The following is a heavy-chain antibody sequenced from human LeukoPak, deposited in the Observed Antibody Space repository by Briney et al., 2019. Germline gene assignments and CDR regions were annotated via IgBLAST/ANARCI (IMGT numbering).Heavy chain of an antibody. CDR3: ARARYYSDAGSYFIDQ. D-gene: IGHD3-10*01. V-gene: IGHV4-59*11. Sequence: PSETLSLTCTDSGGSISGHYWSWIRQSPEKGLESIAYVFSTGSPNYNPSLESRGTISVDTSKNQISLTLISVTAADTALYYCARARYYSDAGSYFIDQWGQGTPVTVSS. CDR1: GGSISGHY. J-gene: IGHJ5*02. CDR2: VFSTGSP.